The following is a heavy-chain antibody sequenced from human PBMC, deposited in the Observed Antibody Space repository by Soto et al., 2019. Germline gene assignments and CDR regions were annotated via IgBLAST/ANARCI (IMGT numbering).Heavy chain of an antibody. V-gene: IGHV3-21*01. J-gene: IGHJ5*02. CDR2: ISSSSSYI. Sequence: ESGGGLVKPGGSLRLSCAASGFTFSSYSMNWVRQAPGKGLEWVSSISSSSSYIYYADSVKGRFTISRDNAKNSLYLQMNSLRAEDTAVYYCARCNTPGTDWFDPWGQGTLVTVSS. CDR1: GFTFSSYS. D-gene: IGHD1-1*01. CDR3: ARCNTPGTDWFDP.